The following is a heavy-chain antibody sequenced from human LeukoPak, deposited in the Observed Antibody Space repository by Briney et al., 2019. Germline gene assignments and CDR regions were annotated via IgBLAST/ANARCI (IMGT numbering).Heavy chain of an antibody. V-gene: IGHV3-23*01. CDR3: ANDPVGATIDRAFDI. D-gene: IGHD1-26*01. CDR1: GFTFSSYA. Sequence: QAGGSLRLSCAASGFTFSSYAMRWVRQAPGEGLEWVSSISGSGGSTYYADSVKGRFTISRDNSKNTLYLQMNSLRAEDTAVYYCANDPVGATIDRAFDIWGQGTMVTVSS. CDR2: ISGSGGST. J-gene: IGHJ3*02.